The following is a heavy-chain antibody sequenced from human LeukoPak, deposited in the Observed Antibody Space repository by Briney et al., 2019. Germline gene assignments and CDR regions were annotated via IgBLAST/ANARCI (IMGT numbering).Heavy chain of an antibody. CDR1: GFTVSSNS. Sequence: GGSLRLSCTVSGFTVSSNSMSWARQAPGKGLEWVSFIYSDNTHYSDSVKGRFTISRDNSKNTLYLQMNSLRAEDTAVYYCARRAGAYSHPYDCWGQGTLVTVSS. CDR2: IYSDNT. CDR3: ARRAGAYSHPYDC. D-gene: IGHD4/OR15-4a*01. V-gene: IGHV3-53*01. J-gene: IGHJ4*02.